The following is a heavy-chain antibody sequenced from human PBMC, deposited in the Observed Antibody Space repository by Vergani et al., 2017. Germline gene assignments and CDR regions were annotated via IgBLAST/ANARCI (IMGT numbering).Heavy chain of an antibody. Sequence: QVQLVESGGGVVQPGRSLRLSCAASEFTFSRYAMHWVRQAPGKGPEWVALISYDGSNKYYDDSVKGRFTISRDNSKNTLYLQMNSLIAEDTAVYYCARNPGYGSNTSCQYYYYYMDVWGKGTTVTVSS. CDR2: ISYDGSNK. CDR3: ARNPGYGSNTSCQYYYYYMDV. CDR1: EFTFSRYA. D-gene: IGHD2-2*01. V-gene: IGHV3-30-3*01. J-gene: IGHJ6*03.